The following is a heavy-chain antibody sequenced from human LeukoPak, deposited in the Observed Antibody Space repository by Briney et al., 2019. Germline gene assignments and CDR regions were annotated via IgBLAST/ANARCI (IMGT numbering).Heavy chain of an antibody. Sequence: PSETLSLTCTVSGGSVSTYYWNWIRQSPGKGLEWIGYIYYSGSSNYNPSLESRVTISVDTSKNQFSLQLRSVTAADTAVYYCARGFYESSGHWQFDYWGQGALVTVSS. D-gene: IGHD3-22*01. J-gene: IGHJ4*02. CDR1: GGSVSTYY. CDR2: IYYSGSS. V-gene: IGHV4-59*08. CDR3: ARGFYESSGHWQFDY.